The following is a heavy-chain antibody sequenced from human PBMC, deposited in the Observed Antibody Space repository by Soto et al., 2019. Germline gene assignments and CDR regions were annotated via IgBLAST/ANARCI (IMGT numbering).Heavy chain of an antibody. CDR2: ISAYNGNR. CDR3: ASWGIVGATGNWFDP. Sequence: QIQLVQSGAEVKKPGASVKVSCKASGYTFTSYGISWVRQAPGQGLEWMGWISAYNGNRNYAQKVQGRVTITADKSTSTAYMELSSLRSEDTAVYYCASWGIVGATGNWFDPWGQGTLVTVSS. D-gene: IGHD1-26*01. J-gene: IGHJ5*02. V-gene: IGHV1-18*01. CDR1: GYTFTSYG.